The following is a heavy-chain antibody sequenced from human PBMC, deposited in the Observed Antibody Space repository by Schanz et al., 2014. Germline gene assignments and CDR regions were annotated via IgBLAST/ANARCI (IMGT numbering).Heavy chain of an antibody. Sequence: EVRLVESGGGLVKPGGSLRLSCVVSGFPLSNYRMNWVRQAPGKGLEWIAYISSGGTTIYYADSVKGRFTISRDNAKSSLYLQMNSLRAEDTAVYYCARGGGVATVSNWYFDLWGRGTLVTVSS. J-gene: IGHJ2*01. CDR1: GFPLSNYR. V-gene: IGHV3-21*02. CDR2: ISSGGTTI. CDR3: ARGGGVATVSNWYFDL. D-gene: IGHD5-12*01.